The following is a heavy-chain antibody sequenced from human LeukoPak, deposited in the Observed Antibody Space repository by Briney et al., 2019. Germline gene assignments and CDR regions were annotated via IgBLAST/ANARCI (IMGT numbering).Heavy chain of an antibody. CDR2: ISSSSSYI. CDR3: ASNVGYNLHRGY. D-gene: IGHD5-24*01. V-gene: IGHV3-21*01. CDR1: GFTFSSYS. Sequence: GGSLRLSCAASGFTFSSYSMNWVRQAPGKGLEWVSSISSSSSYIYYADSVKGRFTISRDNAKNSLYLQMNSLRAEDTAVYYCASNVGYNLHRGYWGQGTLVTVSS. J-gene: IGHJ4*02.